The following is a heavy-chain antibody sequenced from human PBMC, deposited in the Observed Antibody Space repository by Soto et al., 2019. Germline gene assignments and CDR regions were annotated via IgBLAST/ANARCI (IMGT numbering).Heavy chain of an antibody. CDR3: AREDVDTAMGYYYYYGMDV. D-gene: IGHD5-18*01. CDR1: GGTFSSYA. Sequence: ASVKVSCKASGGTFSSYAISWVRQAPGQGLEWMGGIIPIFGTANYAQKFQGRVTITADESTSTAYMELSSLRSEDTAVYYCAREDVDTAMGYYYYYGMDVWGQGTTVTVSS. V-gene: IGHV1-69*13. J-gene: IGHJ6*02. CDR2: IIPIFGTA.